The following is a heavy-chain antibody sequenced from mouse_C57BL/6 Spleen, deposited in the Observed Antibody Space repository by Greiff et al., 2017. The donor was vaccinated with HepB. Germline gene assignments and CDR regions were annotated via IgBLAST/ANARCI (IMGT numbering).Heavy chain of an antibody. V-gene: IGHV14-4*01. CDR3: TTGGTVVGYFDV. CDR2: IDPENGDT. J-gene: IGHJ1*03. CDR1: GFNIKDDY. Sequence: VQLKESGAELVRPGASVKLSCTASGFNIKDDYMHWVKQRPEQGLEWIGWIDPENGDTEYASKFQGKATITADTSSNTAYLQLSSLTSEDTAVYYCTTGGTVVGYFDVWGTGTTVTVSS. D-gene: IGHD1-1*01.